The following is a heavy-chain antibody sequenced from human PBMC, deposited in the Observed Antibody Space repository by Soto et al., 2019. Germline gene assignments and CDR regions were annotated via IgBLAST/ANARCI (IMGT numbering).Heavy chain of an antibody. V-gene: IGHV4-34*01. J-gene: IGHJ5*01. CDR3: ARGLPGRSSSWYHS. CDR1: GGSFSGYY. D-gene: IGHD6-13*01. CDR2: INPRGST. Sequence: SETLSLTCAVYGGSFSGYYWSWIRQPPGKGLEWIGEINPRGSTNYNPSLKSRVTISVDTSKNQFSLKLTSVTATDTAVYYCARGLPGRSSSWYHSWGQGTPVTVPS.